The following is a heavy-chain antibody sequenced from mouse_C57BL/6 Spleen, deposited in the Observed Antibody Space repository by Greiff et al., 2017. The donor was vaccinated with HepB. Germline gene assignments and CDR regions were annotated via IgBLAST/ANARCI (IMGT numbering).Heavy chain of an antibody. Sequence: VQLQQSGPELVKPGASVKISCKASGYAFSSSWMNWVKLRPGKGLEWIGRIYPGDGDTNYNGKFKGKATLTADKSSSTAYMQLSSLTSEDSAVYFCARDISTGNWGQGTTLTVSS. CDR2: IYPGDGDT. CDR1: GYAFSSSW. J-gene: IGHJ2*01. D-gene: IGHD6-1*01. CDR3: ARDISTGN. V-gene: IGHV1-82*01.